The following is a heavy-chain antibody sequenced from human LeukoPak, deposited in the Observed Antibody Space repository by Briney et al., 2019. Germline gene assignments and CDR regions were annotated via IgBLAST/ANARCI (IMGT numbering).Heavy chain of an antibody. CDR3: ARVRSSSWFDFDY. J-gene: IGHJ4*02. V-gene: IGHV4-59*01. CDR2: IYYIGST. D-gene: IGHD6-13*01. Sequence: SETLSLTCTVSGVSISSYYWSWTRQPPGKGLEWIGYIYYIGSTNYNPSLKSRVTISVDTPKNQFSLKLSSVTAADTAVYYCARVRSSSWFDFDYWGQGTLVTVSS. CDR1: GVSISSYY.